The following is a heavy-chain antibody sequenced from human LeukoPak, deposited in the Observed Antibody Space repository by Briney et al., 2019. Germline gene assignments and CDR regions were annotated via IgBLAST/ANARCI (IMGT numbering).Heavy chain of an antibody. CDR1: GFTFTSYN. D-gene: IGHD3-22*01. CDR3: AKDPPHSDRSIYSDNS. V-gene: IGHV3-74*03. Sequence: GGSLRLSCAASGFTFTSYNMHWVRQVSGKGLVWVSRITTGVSTTMYADSVKGRFTISRDNAKNTVHLQMDSLRAEDTAVYYCAKDPPHSDRSIYSDNSWGQGTLVTVSS. J-gene: IGHJ4*02. CDR2: ITTGVSTT.